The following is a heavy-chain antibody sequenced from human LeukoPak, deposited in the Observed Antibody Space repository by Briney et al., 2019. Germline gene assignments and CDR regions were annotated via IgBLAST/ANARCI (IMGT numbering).Heavy chain of an antibody. J-gene: IGHJ4*02. CDR1: GGTFSSYA. CDR3: AWRHCSSTSCYLDY. V-gene: IGHV1-69*13. Sequence: ASVKVSCKASGGTFSSYAISWVRQAPGQGLEWMGGIIPIFGTANYAQKFQGRVTITADESTSTAYMELSSLRSEDTAVHYCAWRHCSSTSCYLDYWGQGTLVTVSS. CDR2: IIPIFGTA. D-gene: IGHD2-2*01.